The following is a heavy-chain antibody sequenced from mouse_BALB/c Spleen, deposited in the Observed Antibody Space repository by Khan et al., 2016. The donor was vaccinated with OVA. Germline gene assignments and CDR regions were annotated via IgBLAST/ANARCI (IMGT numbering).Heavy chain of an antibody. Sequence: EVKLLESGGGLVQPGGSLKLSCAASGFDFSRYWMSWVRQAPGKGLEWIGEINPDSSTINYTPSLKDKLIISRDNAKNTLYLQMSKVRSEDTALYYCARGLRRYYYAMDYWGQGTSVTVSS. V-gene: IGHV4-1*02. D-gene: IGHD2-2*01. CDR3: ARGLRRYYYAMDY. CDR1: GFDFSRYW. J-gene: IGHJ4*01. CDR2: INPDSSTI.